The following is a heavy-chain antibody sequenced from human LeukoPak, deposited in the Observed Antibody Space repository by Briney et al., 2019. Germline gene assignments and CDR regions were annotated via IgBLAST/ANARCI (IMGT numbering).Heavy chain of an antibody. Sequence: GASVKVSCKASGGTFSSYAISWVRQAPGQGLEWMGLINTKTGNPTYAQGFTGRFAFSLDTSVSTAYLQVSSLKADDTAVYYCARELMITFAGILVIGDFDFWGQGTLVTVSS. CDR3: ARELMITFAGILVIGDFDF. D-gene: IGHD3-16*02. CDR2: INTKTGNP. CDR1: GGTFSSYA. V-gene: IGHV7-4-1*02. J-gene: IGHJ4*02.